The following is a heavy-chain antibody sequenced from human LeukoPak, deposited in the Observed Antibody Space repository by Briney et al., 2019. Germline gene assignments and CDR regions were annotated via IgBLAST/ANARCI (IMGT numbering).Heavy chain of an antibody. D-gene: IGHD6-19*01. Sequence: TGGSLRLSRAASGFTFNSYAMSWVRQAPGKGLEWVSTISTGGISTYYADSVKDRFTISRDNSDNILYLQMNSLRADDTAMYYCAKDATGYSSGGGYFDYWGQGALVTVSS. CDR1: GFTFNSYA. CDR2: ISTGGIST. J-gene: IGHJ4*02. CDR3: AKDATGYSSGGGYFDY. V-gene: IGHV3-23*01.